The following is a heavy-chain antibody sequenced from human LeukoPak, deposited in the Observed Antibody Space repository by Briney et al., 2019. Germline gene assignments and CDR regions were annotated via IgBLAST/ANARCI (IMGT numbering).Heavy chain of an antibody. CDR1: GFTFSSYA. CDR3: AKDPTYSSSWYHGAFDI. D-gene: IGHD6-13*01. V-gene: IGHV3-9*01. Sequence: GGSLRLSCAASGFTFSSYAMHWVRQAPGKGLEWVSGISWNSGSIGYADSVKGRFTISRDNAKNSLYLQMNSLRAEDTALYYCAKDPTYSSSWYHGAFDIWGQGTMVTVSS. J-gene: IGHJ3*02. CDR2: ISWNSGSI.